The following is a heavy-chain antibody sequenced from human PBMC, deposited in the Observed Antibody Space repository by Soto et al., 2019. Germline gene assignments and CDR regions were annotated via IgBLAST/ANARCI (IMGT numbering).Heavy chain of an antibody. CDR3: AIWSNWNPLYYRGMDV. Sequence: SVEVSCKVSGGAFTNYSLNWVRHAPGQGLEWLGGIIPLHNTSNYSLKLLGRGSVTADISSNTVYMHLSGLTSDDTATYYCAIWSNWNPLYYRGMDVWGQGTTVTVSS. V-gene: IGHV1-69*08. D-gene: IGHD1-20*01. J-gene: IGHJ6*02. CDR2: IIPLHNTS. CDR1: GGAFTNYS.